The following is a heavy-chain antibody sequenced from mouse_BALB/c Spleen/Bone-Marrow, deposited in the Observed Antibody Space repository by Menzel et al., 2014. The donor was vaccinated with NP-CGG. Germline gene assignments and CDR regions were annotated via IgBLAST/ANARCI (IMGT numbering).Heavy chain of an antibody. V-gene: IGHV1S137*01. CDR2: ISSSYGDA. CDR3: ARGLSYYYGTSYYFDY. D-gene: IGHD1-1*01. Sequence: VKLVESGAELVRPGVSVKISCKGSGYTFTDYAMHWVKQGHAKSLEWIGIISSSYGDATYNQKFKGKATVTVDKSSNTAYMELARLTSEDSAIYYCARGLSYYYGTSYYFDYWGQGTSLTVSS. J-gene: IGHJ2*02. CDR1: GYTFTDYA.